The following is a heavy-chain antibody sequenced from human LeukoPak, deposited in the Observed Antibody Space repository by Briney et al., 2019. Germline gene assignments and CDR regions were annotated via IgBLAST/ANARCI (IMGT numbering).Heavy chain of an antibody. Sequence: SETLSLTCTASGGSISSYYWSWTRQPPGKGLEWIGYIYYSGSTNYNPSLKSRVTISVDTSKNQFSLKLSSVTAADTAVYYCARIRYSGYDHDYWGQGTLVTVSS. CDR3: ARIRYSGYDHDY. CDR1: GGSISSYY. V-gene: IGHV4-59*01. CDR2: IYYSGST. J-gene: IGHJ4*02. D-gene: IGHD5-12*01.